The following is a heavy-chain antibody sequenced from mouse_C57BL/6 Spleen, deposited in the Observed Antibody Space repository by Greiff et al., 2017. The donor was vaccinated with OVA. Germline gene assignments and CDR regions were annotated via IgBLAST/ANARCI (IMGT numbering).Heavy chain of an antibody. V-gene: IGHV1-64*01. CDR2: IHPNSGST. J-gene: IGHJ4*01. Sequence: VQLQQPGAELVKPGASVKLSCKASGYTFTSYWMHWVKQRPGQGLEWIGMIHPNSGSTNYNEKFKSKATLTVDKSSSTAYMQLSSLTSEDSAVYYCAREGYDGGAMDYWGQGTSVTVSS. D-gene: IGHD2-14*01. CDR3: AREGYDGGAMDY. CDR1: GYTFTSYW.